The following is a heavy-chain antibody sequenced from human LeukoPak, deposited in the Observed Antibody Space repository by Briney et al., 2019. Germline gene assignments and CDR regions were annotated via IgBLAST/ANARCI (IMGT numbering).Heavy chain of an antibody. CDR2: INAGNGNT. V-gene: IGHV1-3*01. Sequence: GASVKVSCKASGYTFTSYAMHWVRQAPGQRLEWMGWINAGNGNTKYSQKFQGRVTITRDTSASTAYMELSSLRSEDTAVYYCARGPMVRGVKAPPPYFGYWGQGTLVTVSS. J-gene: IGHJ4*02. CDR3: ARGPMVRGVKAPPPYFGY. CDR1: GYTFTSYA. D-gene: IGHD3-10*01.